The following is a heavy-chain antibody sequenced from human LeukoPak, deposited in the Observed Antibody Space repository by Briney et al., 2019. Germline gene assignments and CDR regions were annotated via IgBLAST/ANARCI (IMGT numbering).Heavy chain of an antibody. CDR1: GFPFSNYW. J-gene: IGHJ4*02. CDR3: TRVGYIDEGIDY. Sequence: GGSLRLSGVASGFPFSNYWMTWVRQAPGQGLEGVANIKQDGSKKAYVDSVKGRFTISRDNAKNSLYLQMNSLRAEDTAIYYCTRVGYIDEGIDYWGQGTLVTVSS. CDR2: IKQDGSKK. V-gene: IGHV3-7*04. D-gene: IGHD5-24*01.